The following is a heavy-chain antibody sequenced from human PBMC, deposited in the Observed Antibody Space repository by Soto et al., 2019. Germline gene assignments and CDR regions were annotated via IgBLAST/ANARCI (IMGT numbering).Heavy chain of an antibody. CDR1: GFTFSSYS. V-gene: IGHV3-48*02. D-gene: IGHD3-22*01. J-gene: IGHJ3*02. Sequence: GGSLRLSCAASGFTFSSYSMNWVRQDPGKGLEWVSYISSRSSTIYYADSVKGRFTISRDNAKNSLYLQMNSLRDEDTAVYYCARDSYDSSGYYYVRGAFDIWGQGAMVTVS. CDR3: ARDSYDSSGYYYVRGAFDI. CDR2: ISSRSSTI.